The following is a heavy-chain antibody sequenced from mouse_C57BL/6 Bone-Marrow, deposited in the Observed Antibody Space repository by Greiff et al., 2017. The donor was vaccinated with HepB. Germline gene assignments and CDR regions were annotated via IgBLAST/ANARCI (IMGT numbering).Heavy chain of an antibody. J-gene: IGHJ2*01. D-gene: IGHD3-2*02. Sequence: QVQLKQPGAELVKPGASVKMSCKASGYTFTSYWITWVKQRPGQGLEWIGDIYPGSGSTNYNEKFKSKATLTVDTSSSTAYMQLSSLTSEDSAVYYCAREGLRLLYFDYWGQGTTLTVSS. V-gene: IGHV1-55*01. CDR2: IYPGSGST. CDR1: GYTFTSYW. CDR3: AREGLRLLYFDY.